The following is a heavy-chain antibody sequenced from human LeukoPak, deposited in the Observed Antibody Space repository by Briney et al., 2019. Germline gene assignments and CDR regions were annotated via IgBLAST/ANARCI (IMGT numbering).Heavy chain of an antibody. CDR3: AREITGTSGVDY. Sequence: SETLSLTCTVSGDSFSSYFWSWIRQPAGKGLEWIGRMYTSGITNSNPSLKSRVTMSVDTSKNQFSLNLASVTAADTAVYYCAREITGTSGVDYWGQGILVTVSS. J-gene: IGHJ4*02. V-gene: IGHV4-4*07. CDR2: MYTSGIT. D-gene: IGHD1-1*01. CDR1: GDSFSSYF.